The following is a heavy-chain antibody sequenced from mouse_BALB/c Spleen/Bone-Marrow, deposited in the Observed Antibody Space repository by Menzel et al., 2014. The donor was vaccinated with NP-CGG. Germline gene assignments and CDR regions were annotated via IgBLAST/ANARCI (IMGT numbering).Heavy chain of an antibody. CDR3: ARGGANVDY. V-gene: IGHV1-69*01. CDR2: IDISDSYT. J-gene: IGHJ2*01. CDR1: GHTFXDHW. Sequence: LVESGAELAMPGASVKMSCKASGHTFXDHWMHWVKQRPGQGLEWIGAIDISDSYTTYNQKFKGKATLTVDESSSTAYMQLSRLTSEDSAVYYCARGGANVDYWGQGTTLTVSS.